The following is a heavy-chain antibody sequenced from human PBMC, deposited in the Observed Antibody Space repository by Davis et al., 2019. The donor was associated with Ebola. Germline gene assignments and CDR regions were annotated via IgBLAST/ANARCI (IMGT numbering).Heavy chain of an antibody. CDR1: GFTLSDQF. CDR3: AKERISGNYYDGSGYYYGGEGIQH. J-gene: IGHJ1*01. D-gene: IGHD3-22*01. CDR2: ISPSGSST. Sequence: GESLKISCAASGFTLSDQFMDWVRQAPGKGLEWVSGISPSGSSTYYDDSVKGRFTISRDNSKNTLFLQMNSLRAEDTAVYYCAKERISGNYYDGSGYYYGGEGIQHWGQGTLVTVSS. V-gene: IGHV3-23*01.